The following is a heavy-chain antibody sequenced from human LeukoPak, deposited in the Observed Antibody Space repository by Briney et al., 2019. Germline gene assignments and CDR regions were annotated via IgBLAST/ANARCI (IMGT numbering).Heavy chain of an antibody. CDR3: ARRVGSSSWYYYYYYMDV. CDR1: GFTFSSYW. Sequence: GGSLRLSCAASGFTFSSYWMHWVRQAPGKGLVWVSRINSDGSSTSYADSVKGRFTISRDNAKNTLYLQMNSLRAEDTAVYYCARRVGSSSWYYYYYYMDVWGKGTTVTVSS. V-gene: IGHV3-74*01. D-gene: IGHD6-13*01. J-gene: IGHJ6*03. CDR2: INSDGSST.